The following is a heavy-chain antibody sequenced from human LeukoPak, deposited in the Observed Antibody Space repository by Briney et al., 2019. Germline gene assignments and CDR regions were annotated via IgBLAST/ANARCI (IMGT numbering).Heavy chain of an antibody. CDR2: IYSGGRT. V-gene: IGHV3-53*01. D-gene: IGHD6-13*01. CDR1: GFTVSSNY. J-gene: IGHJ4*02. CDR3: ASGQGYSSSWYRGGYFDY. Sequence: GGSLRLSCAASGFTVSSNYMSWVRQAPGKGLEWVSVIYSGGRTYYGDSVKGRFTFSRDNSKNTLYLQMNSLRAEDTAVYYCASGQGYSSSWYRGGYFDYWGQGTLVTVSS.